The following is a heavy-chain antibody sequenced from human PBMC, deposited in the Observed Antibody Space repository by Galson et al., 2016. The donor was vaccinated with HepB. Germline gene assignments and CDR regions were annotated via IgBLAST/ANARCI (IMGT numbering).Heavy chain of an antibody. V-gene: IGHV6-1*01. CDR2: THHRSKWYH. Sequence: CAIPGDSVSSNTVHWDWIRQSPSRGLEWLGRTHHRSKWYHDYAISVRIRITVKADTSKNKFSLQLSSVTPEDTAVYYCARGKFYDDNEGYYYYGLDVWGQGTTVTVSS. CDR1: GDSVSSNTVH. D-gene: IGHD2/OR15-2a*01. J-gene: IGHJ6*02. CDR3: ARGKFYDDNEGYYYYGLDV.